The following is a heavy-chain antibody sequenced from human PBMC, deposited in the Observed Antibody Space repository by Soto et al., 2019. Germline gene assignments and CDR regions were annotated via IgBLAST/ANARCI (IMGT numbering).Heavy chain of an antibody. J-gene: IGHJ3*02. Sequence: VQLLESGGGLVQPGGSLRLSCAASGFTFSSYGMHWVRQAPGKGLEWVAVISYDGSNKYYADSVKGRFTISRDNSKNTLYLQMNSLRAEDTAVYYCAILTEHSSGYYDAFDIWGQGTMVTVSS. V-gene: IGHV3-30*03. D-gene: IGHD3-22*01. CDR3: AILTEHSSGYYDAFDI. CDR2: ISYDGSNK. CDR1: GFTFSSYG.